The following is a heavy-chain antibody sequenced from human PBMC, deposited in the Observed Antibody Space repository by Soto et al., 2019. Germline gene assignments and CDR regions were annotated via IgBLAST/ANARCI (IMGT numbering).Heavy chain of an antibody. CDR2: ISPDGSDI. D-gene: IGHD2-15*01. CDR1: QFTCRNYW. V-gene: IGHV3-74*01. J-gene: IGHJ4*02. Sequence: GGSLRLSCVASQFTCRNYWIHWVRQAPGKGLVWVSRISPDGSDISNADSVKGRFTISRDNSKNTLYLQMNSLRAEDTAVYYCAKDLGRLDIVVVVAARAYRGQGTLVTVSS. CDR3: AKDLGRLDIVVVVAARAY.